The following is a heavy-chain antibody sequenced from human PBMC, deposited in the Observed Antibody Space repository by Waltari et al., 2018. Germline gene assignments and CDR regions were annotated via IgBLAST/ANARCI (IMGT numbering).Heavy chain of an antibody. CDR1: GFTFSSYG. J-gene: IGHJ4*02. CDR2: IRYDGSNK. D-gene: IGHD2-2*01. Sequence: QVQLVESGGGVVQPGGSLRLSCAASGFTFSSYGMHWVRQAPGKGLEWVAFIRYDGSNKYYADSVKVRFTISRDNSKNTLYLQMNSLRAEDTAVYYCAKDKGPAAIDYWGQGTLVTVSS. V-gene: IGHV3-30*02. CDR3: AKDKGPAAIDY.